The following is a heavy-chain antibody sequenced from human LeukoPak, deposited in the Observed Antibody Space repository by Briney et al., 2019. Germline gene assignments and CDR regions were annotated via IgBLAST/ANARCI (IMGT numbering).Heavy chain of an antibody. Sequence: GGSLRLSCAASGFTFSTSWMTWVRQAPGKGLEWVANIKQDGSDKYYMDSVKGRFTISRDNAKNSLYLQTNSLRAEDTAVYYCAKDSGWFRFDYRGQGTLVTVSS. D-gene: IGHD6-13*01. CDR3: AKDSGWFRFDY. J-gene: IGHJ4*02. CDR2: IKQDGSDK. V-gene: IGHV3-7*03. CDR1: GFTFSTSW.